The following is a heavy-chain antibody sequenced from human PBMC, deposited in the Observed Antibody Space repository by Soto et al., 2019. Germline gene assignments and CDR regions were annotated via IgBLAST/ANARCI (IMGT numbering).Heavy chain of an antibody. CDR3: ARGGYYYDSSGYNFDY. D-gene: IGHD3-22*01. CDR2: IIPIFGTA. V-gene: IGHV1-69*13. J-gene: IGHJ4*02. CDR1: GGTFSSYA. Sequence: SVKVSCKASGGTFSSYAISWVRQAPGQGLEWMGGIIPIFGTANYAQKFQGRVTITADESTSAAYMELSSLRSEDTAVYYCARGGYYYDSSGYNFDYWGQGTLVTVSS.